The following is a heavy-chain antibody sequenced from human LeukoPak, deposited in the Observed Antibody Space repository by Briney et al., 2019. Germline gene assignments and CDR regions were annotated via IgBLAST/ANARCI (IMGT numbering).Heavy chain of an antibody. J-gene: IGHJ4*02. CDR1: GSTFSSYA. D-gene: IGHD3-22*01. Sequence: GGSLRLSCAASGSTFSSYAMSWVRQAPGKGLEWVSAISGTGGNTYYADSVKGRFTISRDNSKNTLYLQMNSLRAEDTAVYYCAKDRGIVVFRPFDYWGQGTLVTVSS. CDR3: AKDRGIVVFRPFDY. V-gene: IGHV3-23*01. CDR2: ISGTGGNT.